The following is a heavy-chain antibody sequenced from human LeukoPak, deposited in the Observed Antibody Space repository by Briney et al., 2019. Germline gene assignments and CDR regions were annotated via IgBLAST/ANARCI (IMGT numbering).Heavy chain of an antibody. J-gene: IGHJ5*02. CDR3: AREGSLHDSGDYYLSWFDP. CDR2: ISAYNGKT. V-gene: IGHV1-18*01. D-gene: IGHD3-22*01. Sequence: ASVKASCKTSGFTFNTYGIAWVRQAPGQGLEWMGWISAYNGKTDYAQNLQDRVTMTTDTSTTTAYMELRSLRSDDTAVYYCAREGSLHDSGDYYLSWFDPWGQGTLVTVSS. CDR1: GFTFNTYG.